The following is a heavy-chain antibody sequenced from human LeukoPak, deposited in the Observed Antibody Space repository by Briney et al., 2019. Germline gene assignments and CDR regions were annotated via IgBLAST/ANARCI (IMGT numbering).Heavy chain of an antibody. CDR1: GFTFSSYS. V-gene: IGHV3-21*01. D-gene: IGHD1-26*01. Sequence: GGSLRLSCAASGFTFSSYSMNWVRQAPGKGLEWVSSISSSSSYIYYADSVKGRFTISRDNAKNSLYLQMNSLRAEDTAVYYCAISIVGATVNFDYWGQGTLVTVSS. J-gene: IGHJ4*02. CDR2: ISSSSSYI. CDR3: AISIVGATVNFDY.